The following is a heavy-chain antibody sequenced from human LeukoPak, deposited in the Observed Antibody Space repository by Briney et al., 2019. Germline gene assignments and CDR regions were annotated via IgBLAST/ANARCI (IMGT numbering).Heavy chain of an antibody. J-gene: IGHJ4*02. CDR2: INHSGST. CDR1: GGSFSGYY. Sequence: SETLSLTCAVYGGSFSGYYWSWIRQPPGKGLEWIGEINHSGSTNYNPSLKSRVTISVDTSKNQFSLKLSSVTAADTAVYYCARQGHDSSGYFSFFDYWGQGTLVTVSS. V-gene: IGHV4-34*01. D-gene: IGHD3-22*01. CDR3: ARQGHDSSGYFSFFDY.